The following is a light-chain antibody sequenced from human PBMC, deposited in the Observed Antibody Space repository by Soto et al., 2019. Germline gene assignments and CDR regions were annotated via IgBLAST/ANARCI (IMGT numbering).Light chain of an antibody. V-gene: IGKV4-1*01. J-gene: IGKJ1*01. Sequence: DIVMTQSPDSLAVSLGERATINYKSSQSVLYSSNNKNYLAWYQQKPGQPLKLLIYWASTRESGVPDRFSGSGSGTDFTLTISSLQAEDVAVYYCQQHYSTPPTFGQGTRVEIK. CDR1: QSVLYSSNNKNY. CDR3: QQHYSTPPT. CDR2: WAS.